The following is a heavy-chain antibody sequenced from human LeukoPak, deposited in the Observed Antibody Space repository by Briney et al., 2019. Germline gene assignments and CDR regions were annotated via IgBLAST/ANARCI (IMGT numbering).Heavy chain of an antibody. CDR1: GGSFSGYY. V-gene: IGHV4-34*01. J-gene: IGHJ6*03. D-gene: IGHD6-6*01. Sequence: SETLSLTCAVYGGSFSGYYWSWIRQPPGKGLEWIGEINHSGSTNYNPSLKSRVTISVDTSKNQFSLKLSSVTAADTAVYYCARSGGYSSSSWFGESYYMDVWGKGTTVTVSS. CDR3: ARSGGYSSSSWFGESYYMDV. CDR2: INHSGST.